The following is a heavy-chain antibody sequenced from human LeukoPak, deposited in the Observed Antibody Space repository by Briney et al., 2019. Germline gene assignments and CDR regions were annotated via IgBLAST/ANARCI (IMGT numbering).Heavy chain of an antibody. D-gene: IGHD3-10*02. J-gene: IGHJ6*04. CDR1: GFTLSSYS. V-gene: IGHV3-48*01. CDR2: ISSSSSTI. Sequence: GGSLRLSCAASGFTLSSYSMNWVRQAPGKGLEWVSYISSSSSTIYYADSVKGRFTISRDNAKNSLYLQMNSLRAEDTAVYYCAELGITMIGGVWGKGTTVTISS. CDR3: AELGITMIGGV.